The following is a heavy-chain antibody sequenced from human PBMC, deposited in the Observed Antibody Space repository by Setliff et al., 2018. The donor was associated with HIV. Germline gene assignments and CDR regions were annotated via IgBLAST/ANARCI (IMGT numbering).Heavy chain of an antibody. CDR3: AKGAGFYGDYTFDY. J-gene: IGHJ4*02. Sequence: KSSETLSLTCTVSGGSISSGDYYWSWIRQSPGRELEWIGYIYSTGSTNYNPSLQSRVSISMDASKNKFSLKVTSVTSADTAVYYCAKGAGFYGDYTFDYWGQGNLVTVSS. V-gene: IGHV4-61*08. D-gene: IGHD4-17*01. CDR2: IYSTGST. CDR1: GGSISSGDYY.